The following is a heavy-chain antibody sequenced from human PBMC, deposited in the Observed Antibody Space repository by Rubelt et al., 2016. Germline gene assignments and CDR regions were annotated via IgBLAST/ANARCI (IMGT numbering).Heavy chain of an antibody. V-gene: IGHV3-74*01. CDR2: INSDGSST. CDR3: VSSSLDY. Sequence: EVQLVESGGVSVRRGGSVRLSCAASGFIFSSYWMHWVRQAPGKGLVWVSRINSDGSSTSYADSVKGRFTISRDKAKNTLYLQMNSLRAEDTAVYYSVSSSLDYWGQGTLVTVSS. D-gene: IGHD6-13*01. CDR1: GFIFSSYW. J-gene: IGHJ4*02.